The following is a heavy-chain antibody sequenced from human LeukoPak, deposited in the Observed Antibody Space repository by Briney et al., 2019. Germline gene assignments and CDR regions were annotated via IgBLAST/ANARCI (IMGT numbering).Heavy chain of an antibody. D-gene: IGHD5-12*01. V-gene: IGHV3-48*02. CDR1: GFTFSSYS. Sequence: GGSLRLSCAASGFTFSSYSMNWVRQAPGKGLEWVSYISSSSSTIYYADSVKGRFTISRDNAKNSLYLQMNSLRDEDTAVYYCARGSSGYDRDAFDIWGQGTMVTVSS. CDR3: ARGSSGYDRDAFDI. CDR2: ISSSSSTI. J-gene: IGHJ3*02.